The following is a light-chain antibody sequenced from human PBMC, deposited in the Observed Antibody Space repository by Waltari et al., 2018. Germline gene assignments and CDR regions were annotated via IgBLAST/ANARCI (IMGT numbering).Light chain of an antibody. J-gene: IGKJ1*01. CDR3: QQYYSISPT. CDR2: WAS. Sequence: DIVMTQSPDSLAVSLGERATINCKSSQSVLYSSNNKNYLAWYQQKAGQPPKLLIYWASTRESGVPDRFSDSGSGTDFTLTISSLQAEDVAVYHCQQYYSISPTFGQGTKVEIK. V-gene: IGKV4-1*01. CDR1: QSVLYSSNNKNY.